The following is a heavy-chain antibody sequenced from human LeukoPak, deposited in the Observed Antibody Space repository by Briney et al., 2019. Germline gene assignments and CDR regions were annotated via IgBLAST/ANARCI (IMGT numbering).Heavy chain of an antibody. Sequence: GGSLRLSCAASGFTFSSYAMHWVRQAPGKGLEWVAVISYDGSNKYYADSVKGRFTISRDNSKNTLYLQMNSLRAEDTAVYYCARRHRLRFSDYWDQGTLVTVSS. D-gene: IGHD3-3*01. CDR2: ISYDGSNK. J-gene: IGHJ4*02. CDR3: ARRHRLRFSDY. CDR1: GFTFSSYA. V-gene: IGHV3-30*01.